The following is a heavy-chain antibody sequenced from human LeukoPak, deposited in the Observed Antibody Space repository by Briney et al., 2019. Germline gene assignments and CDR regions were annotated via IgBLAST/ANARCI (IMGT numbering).Heavy chain of an antibody. CDR1: GGPFSAYY. CDR2: IYYSGST. J-gene: IGHJ4*02. CDR3: ARGAVSGMATSFDY. V-gene: IGHV4-59*01. D-gene: IGHD5-12*01. Sequence: SETLSLTCSVYGGPFSAYYWSWIRQPPGKGLEWIGYIYYSGSTNYNPSLKSRVTISVDTSKNQFSLKLSSVTAADTAVYYCARGAVSGMATSFDYWGQGTLVTVSS.